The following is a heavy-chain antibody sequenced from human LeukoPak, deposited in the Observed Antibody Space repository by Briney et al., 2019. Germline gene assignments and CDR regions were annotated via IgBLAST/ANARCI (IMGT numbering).Heavy chain of an antibody. CDR2: ISYSGTP. Sequence: NPSQTLSLTCNVSGGSINTANYYWTWIRQPPGKGLEWIGYISYSGTPYYNPSLNSRVTISLDTSKNQFSLRLNSVTAADTAMYYCARDRYGVFEDYWGQGTLVTVSS. D-gene: IGHD5/OR15-5a*01. V-gene: IGHV4-30-4*08. CDR1: GGSINTANYY. J-gene: IGHJ4*02. CDR3: ARDRYGVFEDY.